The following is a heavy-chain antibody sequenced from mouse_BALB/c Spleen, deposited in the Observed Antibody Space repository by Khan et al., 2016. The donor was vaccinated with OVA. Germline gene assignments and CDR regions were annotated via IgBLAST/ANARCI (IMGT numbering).Heavy chain of an antibody. Sequence: QLQESGPGLVKPSQSLSLTCTVTGYSITSNYAWNWIRQFPGNKLEWMDYISYSGSTSYNPSLKSRISITRDTSKNQFFLQLSSVTTEDTATYYCARGNYVGYAMDYWGQGTSVTVSS. D-gene: IGHD2-4*01. CDR1: GYSITSNYA. J-gene: IGHJ4*01. V-gene: IGHV3-2*02. CDR2: ISYSGST. CDR3: ARGNYVGYAMDY.